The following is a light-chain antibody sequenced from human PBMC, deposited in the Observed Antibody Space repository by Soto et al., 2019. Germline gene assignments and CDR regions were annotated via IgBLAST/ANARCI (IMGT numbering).Light chain of an antibody. CDR1: QGISNY. Sequence: DIQMTQSPSSLSASVGDRVTITCRASQGISNYLAWYQQKPGKVPKLLIYAASTVQSGVPSRFSGSGSGTDFTLPISSLQPEDVAIYYCQEYNNAPLTFGGGTKVEIK. CDR3: QEYNNAPLT. CDR2: AAS. J-gene: IGKJ4*01. V-gene: IGKV1-27*01.